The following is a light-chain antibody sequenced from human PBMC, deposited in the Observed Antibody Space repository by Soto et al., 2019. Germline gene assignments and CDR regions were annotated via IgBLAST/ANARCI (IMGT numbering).Light chain of an antibody. J-gene: IGKJ4*01. CDR3: QQTYSTPLT. CDR1: QYISSY. V-gene: IGKV1-39*01. Sequence: DIPMTQSPSSLSASVGDRVTITCRASQYISSYLNWYQQKPGKAPKLLIYAASSLQSGVPSRFSGSGSGTDFTLTISSLQPEDFATYSCQQTYSTPLTFGGGTKVEIK. CDR2: AAS.